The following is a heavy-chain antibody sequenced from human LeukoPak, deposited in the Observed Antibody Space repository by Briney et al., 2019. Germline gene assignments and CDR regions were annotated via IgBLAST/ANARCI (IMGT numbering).Heavy chain of an antibody. V-gene: IGHV3-7*01. CDR1: GFTFTTYW. Sequence: GGSLRLSCAVSGFTFTTYWMGWVRQAPGKGLEWVASIKQDGSEKYYVDSVKGRFTISRDSAENTVYLQMKSLKGEDTAFYYCARPLLYYYGSETYFWFDLWGQGTLVTVSS. D-gene: IGHD3-10*01. CDR2: IKQDGSEK. J-gene: IGHJ5*02. CDR3: ARPLLYYYGSETYFWFDL.